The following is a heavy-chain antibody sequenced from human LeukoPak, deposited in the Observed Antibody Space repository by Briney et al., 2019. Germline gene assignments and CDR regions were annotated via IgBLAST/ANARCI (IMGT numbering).Heavy chain of an antibody. D-gene: IGHD4-17*01. CDR3: ARRVTTYLYYYYGMDV. Sequence: ASVKVSCKASGYTFTSYGISWVRQAPGQGLEWMGWISAYNGNTNYAQKLQGRVTMTTDTSTSTAYMVLRSLRSDDTAVYYCARRVTTYLYYYYGMDVWGQGTTVTVSS. CDR2: ISAYNGNT. CDR1: GYTFTSYG. V-gene: IGHV1-18*01. J-gene: IGHJ6*02.